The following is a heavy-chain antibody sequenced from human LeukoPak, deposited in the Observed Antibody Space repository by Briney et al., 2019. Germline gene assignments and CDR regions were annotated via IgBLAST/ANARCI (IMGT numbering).Heavy chain of an antibody. CDR1: GFTFSSYA. CDR2: ISYDGSNK. Sequence: GGSLRLSCAASGFTFSSYAMHWVRQAPGKGLEWVAVISYDGSNKYYADSVKGRFTISRDNSKNTLYLQMNSLRAEDTAVYYCAGDAPLGDYYYMDVWGKGTTVTVSS. CDR3: AGDAPLGDYYYMDV. J-gene: IGHJ6*03. V-gene: IGHV3-30*01. D-gene: IGHD3-16*01.